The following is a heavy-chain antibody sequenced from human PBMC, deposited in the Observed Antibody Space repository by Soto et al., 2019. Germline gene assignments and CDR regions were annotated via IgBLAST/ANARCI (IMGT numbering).Heavy chain of an antibody. Sequence: SVKVSCKASGGTFSSYAISWVRQAPGQGLEWMGGIIPIFGTANYAQKFQGRVTITADKSTSTAYMELSSLRSEDTAVYYCAKTVVATLQDYYYGMDVWGQGTTVTVSS. CDR3: AKTVVATLQDYYYGMDV. D-gene: IGHD2-21*02. CDR2: IIPIFGTA. CDR1: GGTFSSYA. J-gene: IGHJ6*02. V-gene: IGHV1-69*06.